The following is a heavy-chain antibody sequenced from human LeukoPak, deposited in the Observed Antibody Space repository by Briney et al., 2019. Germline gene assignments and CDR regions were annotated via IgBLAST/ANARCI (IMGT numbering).Heavy chain of an antibody. CDR1: GGSISSSSYY. CDR3: ASDYGDYEGALDY. V-gene: IGHV4-39*01. Sequence: SETLSLTCTVSGGSISSSSYYWGWIRQPPGKGLEWIGSIYYSGSTYYNPSLKSRVTISVDTSKNQFSLKLSSVTAADTAVYYCASDYGDYEGALDYWGQGTLVTVPS. J-gene: IGHJ4*02. CDR2: IYYSGST. D-gene: IGHD4-17*01.